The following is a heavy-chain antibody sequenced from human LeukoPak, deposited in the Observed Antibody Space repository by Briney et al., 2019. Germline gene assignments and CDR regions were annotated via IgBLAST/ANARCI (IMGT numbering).Heavy chain of an antibody. D-gene: IGHD3-3*01. CDR2: ISSRSTSI. CDR3: ARDYIAYDPLDY. J-gene: IGHJ4*02. CDR1: GFTFSSYD. V-gene: IGHV3-21*01. Sequence: GGSLRLSCAASGFTFSSYDMNWVRQAPGKGLEWVSSISSRSTSIYYADSVRGRFTISRDNAKNSLYLQMNSLRAEDTAVYWCARDYIAYDPLDYWGQGTLVTVSS.